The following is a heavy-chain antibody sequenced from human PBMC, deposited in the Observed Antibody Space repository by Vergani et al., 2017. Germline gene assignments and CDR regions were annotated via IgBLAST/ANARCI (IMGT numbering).Heavy chain of an antibody. CDR2: ISAYNGNT. CDR1: GYTFSTYG. Sequence: QVQLVQSGAEVKKPGASVKVSCKASGYTFSTYGISWVRQAPGQGLEWMGWISAYNGNTNYPEKFQGRLTMTTDTSTRTAYMELRSLRSDDTAVYYCARAAEHSTWYYYMDVWGKGTTVTVSS. V-gene: IGHV1-18*01. J-gene: IGHJ6*03. CDR3: ARAAEHSTWYYYMDV. D-gene: IGHD6-13*01.